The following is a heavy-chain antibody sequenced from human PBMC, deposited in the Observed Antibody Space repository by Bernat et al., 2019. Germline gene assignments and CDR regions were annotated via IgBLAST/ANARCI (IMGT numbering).Heavy chain of an antibody. CDR1: GFTFSNAW. Sequence: EVQLVESGGGLVKPGGSLRLSCAASGFTFSNAWMSWVRQAPGKGLEWVGRIKSKTDGGTTDYAAPVKGRFTISRDDSKNTLYLQMNSLKTEDTAVYYCTTYYYDFWSGYSHDAFDIWGQGTMVTVSS. CDR2: IKSKTDGGTT. CDR3: TTYYYDFWSGYSHDAFDI. D-gene: IGHD3-3*01. J-gene: IGHJ3*02. V-gene: IGHV3-15*01.